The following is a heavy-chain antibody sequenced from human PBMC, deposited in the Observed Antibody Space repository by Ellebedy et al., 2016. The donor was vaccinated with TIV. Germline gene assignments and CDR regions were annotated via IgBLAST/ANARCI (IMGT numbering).Heavy chain of an antibody. D-gene: IGHD3-22*01. CDR3: ARDGQITMIVELQWYHSYFDY. V-gene: IGHV1-2*04. Sequence: ASVKVSCKASGYTFTGYYMHWVRQAPGQGLEWMGWINPNSGGTNYAQKFQGWVTMTRDTSISTAYMELSRLRSDDTAVYYCARDGQITMIVELQWYHSYFDYWGQGTLVTVSS. J-gene: IGHJ4*02. CDR2: INPNSGGT. CDR1: GYTFTGYY.